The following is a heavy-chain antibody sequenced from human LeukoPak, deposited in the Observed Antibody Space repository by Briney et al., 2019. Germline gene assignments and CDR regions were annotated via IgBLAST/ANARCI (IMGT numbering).Heavy chain of an antibody. CDR2: IYYSGST. CDR1: GGSISSGDYY. Sequence: SETLSLTCTVSGGSISSGDYYWSWIRQPPGKGLEWIGYIYYSGSTYYNPSLKSRVTISLDTSKKQFSLKLSSVTAADTAVYYCARDMDGVCYLDYWGQGTLVTVSS. D-gene: IGHD2-8*01. J-gene: IGHJ4*02. CDR3: ARDMDGVCYLDY. V-gene: IGHV4-30-4*01.